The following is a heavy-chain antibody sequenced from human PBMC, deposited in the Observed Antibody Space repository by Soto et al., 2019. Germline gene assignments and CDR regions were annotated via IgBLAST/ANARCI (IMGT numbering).Heavy chain of an antibody. CDR2: IYYSGST. CDR3: ARVRYCSGGSCLDNWFDP. V-gene: IGHV4-59*01. D-gene: IGHD2-15*01. CDR1: CGSIISYY. J-gene: IGHJ5*02. Sequence: PSETLSLTCTFSCGSIISYYWSWIRQPPGKGLEWIGYIYYSGSTNYNPSLKSRVTISVDTSKNQFSLKLSSVTAADTAVYYCARVRYCSGGSCLDNWFDPWGQGTLVTVSS.